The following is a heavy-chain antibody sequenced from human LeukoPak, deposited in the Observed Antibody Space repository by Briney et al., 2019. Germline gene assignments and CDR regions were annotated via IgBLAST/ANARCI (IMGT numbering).Heavy chain of an antibody. J-gene: IGHJ6*03. CDR3: ARHVRQGYQLLGLLEDYYYYYYMDV. V-gene: IGHV4-39*07. CDR1: GGSISSSSYY. D-gene: IGHD2-2*01. Sequence: PSETLSLTCTVSGGSISSSSYYWGWIRQPPGKGLEWIGSIYYSGSTYYNPSLKSRVTISVDTSKNQFSLKLSSVTAADTAVYYCARHVRQGYQLLGLLEDYYYYYYMDVWGKGTTVTVSS. CDR2: IYYSGST.